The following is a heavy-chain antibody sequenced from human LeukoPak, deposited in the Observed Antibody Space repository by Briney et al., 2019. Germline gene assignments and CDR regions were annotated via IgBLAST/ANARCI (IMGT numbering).Heavy chain of an antibody. J-gene: IGHJ5*02. CDR3: ARDGRYSSGLYDS. D-gene: IGHD6-19*01. CDR1: GGSISSSSYY. CDR2: IYYSGST. V-gene: IGHV4-39*07. Sequence: PSETLSLTCTVSGGSISSSSYYWGWIRQPPGKGLEWIGSIYYSGSTYCNPSLKSRVTISVDTSKNQFSLKLNSVTAADTAVYYCARDGRYSSGLYDSWGQGTLVTVSS.